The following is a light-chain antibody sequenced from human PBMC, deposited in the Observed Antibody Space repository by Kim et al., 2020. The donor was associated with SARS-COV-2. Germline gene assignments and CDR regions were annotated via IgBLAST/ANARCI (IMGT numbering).Light chain of an antibody. CDR2: KAS. CDR1: QSIDNW. Sequence: SASVGDRVTISCRASQSIDNWLDWYQHKPGKAPKLLIYKASNLEYGVPSRFSGSGSGTDFTLTISSPQPEDFATYYCQQYDIYPYSFGQGTKLEI. CDR3: QQYDIYPYS. V-gene: IGKV1-5*03. J-gene: IGKJ2*03.